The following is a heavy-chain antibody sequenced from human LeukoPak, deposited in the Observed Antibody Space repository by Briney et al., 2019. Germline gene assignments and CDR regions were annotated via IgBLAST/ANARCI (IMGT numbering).Heavy chain of an antibody. V-gene: IGHV3-23*01. CDR1: GFTFSSYA. Sequence: GGSLRLSCAASGFTFSSYAMSWVRQAPGKGLEWVSAISGSGGSTYYADSVKGRFTISRDNSKNTLYLQMNSLRAEDTAVYYCAKDGFKGMELLYAEGLDYWGQGTLVTVSS. CDR3: AKDGFKGMELLYAEGLDY. J-gene: IGHJ4*02. CDR2: ISGSGGST. D-gene: IGHD1-7*01.